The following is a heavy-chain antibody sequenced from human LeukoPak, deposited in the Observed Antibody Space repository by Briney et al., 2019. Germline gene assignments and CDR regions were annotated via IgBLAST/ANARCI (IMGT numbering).Heavy chain of an antibody. CDR2: ISAYNGNT. Sequence: ASVKVSCKASGSTFTSYGISWVRQAPGQGLEWMEWISAYNGNTNYAQKLQGRVTMTTDTSTSTAYMELRSLRSDDTAVYYCARVSSSSSVSYEEYWGQGTLVTVSS. CDR1: GSTFTSYG. CDR3: ARVSSSSSVSYEEY. V-gene: IGHV1-18*01. D-gene: IGHD6-6*01. J-gene: IGHJ4*02.